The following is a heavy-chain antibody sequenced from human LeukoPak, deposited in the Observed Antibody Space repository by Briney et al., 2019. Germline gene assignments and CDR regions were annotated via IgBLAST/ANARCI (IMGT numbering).Heavy chain of an antibody. V-gene: IGHV3-21*01. Sequence: GGSLRLSCAASGFTFSSYSMNWVRQAPGKGLEWVSSISSSSSSYIYYADSVKGRFTISRDNAKNSLYLRMNSLRAEDTAVYYCARDRGYCSSTSCYTEIDYWGQGTLVTVSS. CDR2: ISSSSSSYI. J-gene: IGHJ4*02. D-gene: IGHD2-2*02. CDR3: ARDRGYCSSTSCYTEIDY. CDR1: GFTFSSYS.